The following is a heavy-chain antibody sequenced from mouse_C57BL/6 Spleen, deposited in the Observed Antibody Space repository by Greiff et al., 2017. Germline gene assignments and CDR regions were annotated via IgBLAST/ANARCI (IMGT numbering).Heavy chain of an antibody. CDR2: IYPGDGDT. CDR3: ARENYGSAMDY. Sequence: VQLQQSGAELVKPGASVKISCKASGYAFSSYWMNWVKQRPGKGLEWLGQIYPGDGDTNYNGKFKGKATLTAEKSSSTAYMQLSSLTSEDSAVYFCARENYGSAMDYWGQGTSVTVSS. CDR1: GYAFSSYW. J-gene: IGHJ4*01. V-gene: IGHV1-80*01. D-gene: IGHD2-1*01.